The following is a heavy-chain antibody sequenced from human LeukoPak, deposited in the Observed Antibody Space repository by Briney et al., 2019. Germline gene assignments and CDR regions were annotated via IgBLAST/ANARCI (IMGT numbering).Heavy chain of an antibody. CDR3: ARYGNAFDL. D-gene: IGHD1-1*01. CDR2: IHHSGST. V-gene: IGHV4-38-2*02. J-gene: IGHJ3*01. CDR1: GYSISSGYY. Sequence: TSETLSLTCTVSGYSISSGYYWGWIRQPPGKGLECIASIHHSGSTHYTPSLKSRDAMSMDTSKNQFSLKLSSVTAADTAVYYCARYGNAFDLWGQGTMVTVSS.